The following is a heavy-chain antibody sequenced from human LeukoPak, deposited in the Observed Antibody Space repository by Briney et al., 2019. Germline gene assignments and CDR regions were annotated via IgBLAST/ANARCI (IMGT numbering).Heavy chain of an antibody. V-gene: IGHV4-38-2*01. J-gene: IGHJ4*02. CDR1: GYSISSGYY. D-gene: IGHD4-17*01. CDR3: ARWAQMTTVTDGIDY. Sequence: SETLSLTCAVSGYSISSGYYWGWIRQPPGKGLECIGNVYHSGSTYYNPSLKSRVTISVDTSKNQFSLKLSSVTAADTAVYYCARWAQMTTVTDGIDYWDQGTLVTVYS. CDR2: VYHSGST.